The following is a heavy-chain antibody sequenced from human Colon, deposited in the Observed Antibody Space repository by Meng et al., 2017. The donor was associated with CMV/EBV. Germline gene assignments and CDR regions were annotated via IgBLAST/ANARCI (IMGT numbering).Heavy chain of an antibody. CDR3: ARPRRAYSSSWSSLDY. V-gene: IGHV3-30*02. Sequence: GESLKISCAASGFTFSSYGMHWVRQAPGKGLEWVAFIRFDGSIQYYGDSVKGRFTISRDDSKNTVYLQMNSLRTDDTAVYYCARPRRAYSSSWSSLDYWGQGTTVTVSS. D-gene: IGHD6-13*01. CDR2: IRFDGSIQ. J-gene: IGHJ4*02. CDR1: GFTFSSYG.